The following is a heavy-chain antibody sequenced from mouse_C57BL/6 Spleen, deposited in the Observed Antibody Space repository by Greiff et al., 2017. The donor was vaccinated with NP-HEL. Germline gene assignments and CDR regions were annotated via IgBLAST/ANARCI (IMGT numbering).Heavy chain of an antibody. J-gene: IGHJ2*01. D-gene: IGHD2-1*01. CDR2: IHPNSGST. V-gene: IGHV1-64*01. CDR1: GYTFTSYW. Sequence: QVQLQQPGAELVKPGASVKLSCKASGYTFTSYWMHWVKQRPGQGLEWIGMIHPNSGSTNYNEKFKSKATLTVDKSSSTAYMQLSSLTSEDSAVYYCANSPIYYGNYECFYWGQGTTLTVSS. CDR3: ANSPIYYGNYECFY.